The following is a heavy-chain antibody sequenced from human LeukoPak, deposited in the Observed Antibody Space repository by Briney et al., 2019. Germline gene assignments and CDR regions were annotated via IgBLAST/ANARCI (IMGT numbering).Heavy chain of an antibody. CDR3: AGATFAFDP. D-gene: IGHD2/OR15-2a*01. CDR1: GGSISSGSYY. Sequence: SETLSLTCTVSGGSISSGSYYWSWIRQPAGKGLEWIGHIYTSGSTNYNPSLKSRVTMSVDTSKNQFSLKLSSVTAADTAVYYCAGATFAFDPWGQGTLVTVSS. V-gene: IGHV4-61*09. J-gene: IGHJ5*02. CDR2: IYTSGST.